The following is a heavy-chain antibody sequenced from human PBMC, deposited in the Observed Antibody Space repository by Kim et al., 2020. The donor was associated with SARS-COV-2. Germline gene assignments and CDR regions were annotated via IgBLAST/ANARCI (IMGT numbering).Heavy chain of an antibody. J-gene: IGHJ3*02. V-gene: IGHV3-33*01. Sequence: WGSLRLSCAASGFTFSSYGMHWVRQAPGKGLEWVAVIWYDGSNKYYADSVKGRFTISRDNSKNTLYLQMNSLRAEDTAVYYCARGLGGITLDAFDIWGQGTMVTVSS. CDR1: GFTFSSYG. CDR3: ARGLGGITLDAFDI. CDR2: IWYDGSNK. D-gene: IGHD3-16*01.